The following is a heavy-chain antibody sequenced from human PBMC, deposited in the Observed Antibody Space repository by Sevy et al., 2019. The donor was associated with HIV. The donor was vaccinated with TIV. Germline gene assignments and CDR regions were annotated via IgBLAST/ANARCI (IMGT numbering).Heavy chain of an antibody. CDR1: GFTFGDFA. J-gene: IGHJ6*02. V-gene: IGHV3-49*03. CDR3: TRDGGGGNILASYYYYDMDV. D-gene: IGHD2-21*01. CDR2: IRSKDYGGTT. Sequence: GGSLRLSCTTSGFTFGDFAMSWFRQAPGKGLEWVGFIRSKDYGGTTEYAASLKGRFTISRDDSKNIAYMQMNSLKTEDTAVYFCTRDGGGGNILASYYYYDMDVWGQGTTVTVSS.